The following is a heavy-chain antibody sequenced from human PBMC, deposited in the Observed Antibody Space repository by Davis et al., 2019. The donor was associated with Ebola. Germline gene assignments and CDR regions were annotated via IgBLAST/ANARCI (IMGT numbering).Heavy chain of an antibody. CDR3: TTPGGQDSGYDVFDI. V-gene: IGHV1-46*03. Sequence: ASVKVSRKASGYTFSNYYMHWVRQAPGQGLEWMGMINPNDGRTIYAQKFQGRVTVTRDTSTTTVYMDLSSLRSEDTALYYCTTPGGQDSGYDVFDIWGQGTMVTVSS. J-gene: IGHJ3*02. CDR2: INPNDGRT. D-gene: IGHD5-12*01. CDR1: GYTFSNYY.